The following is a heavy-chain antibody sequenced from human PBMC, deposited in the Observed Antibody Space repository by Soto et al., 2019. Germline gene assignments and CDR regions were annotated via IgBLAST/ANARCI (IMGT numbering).Heavy chain of an antibody. CDR2: IYHSGGT. CDR3: ARGQVVAAQH. D-gene: IGHD2-15*01. J-gene: IGHJ4*02. Sequence: ASETLSLTCAVSGGSISSGGYSWSWIRQPPGKGLEWIGYIYHSGGTYYNPSLKSRVTISVDRSKNQFSLKLSSVTAADTAVYYCARGQVVAAQHWGQGTLVTVSS. CDR1: GGSISSGGYS. V-gene: IGHV4-30-2*01.